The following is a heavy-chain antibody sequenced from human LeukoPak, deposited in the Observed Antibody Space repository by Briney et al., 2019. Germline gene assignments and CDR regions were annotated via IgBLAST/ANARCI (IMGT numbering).Heavy chain of an antibody. CDR3: AKDRVPGDYATTGFDP. J-gene: IGHJ5*02. D-gene: IGHD4-17*01. V-gene: IGHV3-23*01. Sequence: PGASLRLSCAASGFTFSSYAMSWVRQAPGKGLEWVSAISGSGGSTYYADSVKGRFTISRDNSKNTLYLQMNSLRAEDTAVYYCAKDRVPGDYATTGFDPWGQGTLVTVSS. CDR1: GFTFSSYA. CDR2: ISGSGGST.